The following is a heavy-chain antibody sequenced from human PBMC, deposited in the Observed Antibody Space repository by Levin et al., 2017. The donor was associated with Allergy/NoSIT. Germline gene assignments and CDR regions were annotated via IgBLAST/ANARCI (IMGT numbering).Heavy chain of an antibody. CDR3: ARDMERFLEWFPDD. CDR1: AYIFSNYF. V-gene: IGHV1-46*01. D-gene: IGHD3-3*01. J-gene: IGHJ4*02. CDR2: INPTGDST. Sequence: ASVKVSCKASAYIFSNYFIHWVRQAPGQGLEWMGLINPTGDSTTYAQKFQGRLTMTRDTSTSTLYMELSSLRSEDTAVYYCARDMERFLEWFPDDWGQGTLVTVSS.